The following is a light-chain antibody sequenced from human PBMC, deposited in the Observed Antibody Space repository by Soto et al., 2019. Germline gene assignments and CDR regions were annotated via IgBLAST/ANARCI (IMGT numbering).Light chain of an antibody. CDR3: QQLNSYPPT. CDR1: QGISSY. Sequence: DIQLTQSPSFLSASVGDRVTITCRASQGISSYLAWYQQKPGKAPKLLIYAASTLQSGVPSRFSGSGSGTDFTLTISSLQPEDFATYYCQQLNSYPPTFGQGTNVEIK. J-gene: IGKJ1*01. V-gene: IGKV1-9*01. CDR2: AAS.